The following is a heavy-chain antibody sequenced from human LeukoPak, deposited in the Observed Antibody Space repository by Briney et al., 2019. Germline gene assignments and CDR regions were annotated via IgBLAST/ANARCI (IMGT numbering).Heavy chain of an antibody. CDR3: AKERDSSWYGYFDY. Sequence: GGSLRLSCAASGFTFSSYAMSWVRQAPGNGLEWVSAISGSGGSTYYADSVKGRFTISRDNSENTLYLQMNSLRAEDTAVYYCAKERDSSWYGYFDYWGQGTLVTVSS. V-gene: IGHV3-23*01. J-gene: IGHJ4*02. CDR1: GFTFSSYA. D-gene: IGHD6-13*01. CDR2: ISGSGGST.